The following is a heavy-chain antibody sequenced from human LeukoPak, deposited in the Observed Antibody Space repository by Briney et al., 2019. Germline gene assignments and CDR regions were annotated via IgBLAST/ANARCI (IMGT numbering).Heavy chain of an antibody. J-gene: IGHJ4*02. CDR1: GFTFSSYW. Sequence: QTGGSLRLSCAASGFTFSSYWMSWVRQAPGKGLEWVANIKQDESEKYYVDSVEGRFTISRDNAKNSLYLQMNSLRAEDTAIYYCARDWITYSTRWYVSAFDYWGQGTLVTVSS. CDR2: IKQDESEK. D-gene: IGHD6-13*01. V-gene: IGHV3-7*01. CDR3: ARDWITYSTRWYVSAFDY.